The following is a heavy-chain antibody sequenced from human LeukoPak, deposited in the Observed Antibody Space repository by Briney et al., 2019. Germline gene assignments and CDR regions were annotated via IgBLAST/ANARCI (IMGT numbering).Heavy chain of an antibody. CDR1: GYSFTTYG. CDR3: ARETYSNILTGTDY. CDR2: ISTYDDNI. Sequence: ASVKVSCKASGYSFTTYGLSWVRQAPGQGLEWLGWISTYDDNIKYAQSLQGRLTLTIDTSTSTAYMELRSLTSDDTAVYYCARETYSNILTGTDYWGPGTLVTVSS. J-gene: IGHJ4*02. V-gene: IGHV1-18*01. D-gene: IGHD3-9*01.